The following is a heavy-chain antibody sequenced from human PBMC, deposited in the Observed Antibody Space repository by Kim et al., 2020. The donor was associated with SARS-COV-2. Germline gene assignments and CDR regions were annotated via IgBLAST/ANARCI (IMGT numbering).Heavy chain of an antibody. CDR3: AKCLWSPYYYYYYGMDV. Sequence: VKGRFTISRDNSKNTLYLQMNSLRAEDTAVYYCAKCLWSPYYYYYYGMDVWGQGTTVTVSS. D-gene: IGHD3-3*01. V-gene: IGHV3-33*06. J-gene: IGHJ6*02.